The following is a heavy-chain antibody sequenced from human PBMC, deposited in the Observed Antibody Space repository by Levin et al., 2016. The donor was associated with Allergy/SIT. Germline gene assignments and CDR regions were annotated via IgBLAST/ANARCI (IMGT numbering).Heavy chain of an antibody. CDR3: AAVEMATNLPDY. J-gene: IGHJ4*02. CDR2: IYYSGST. V-gene: IGHV4-59*13. Sequence: PGKGLEWIGYIYYSGSTNYNPSLKSRVTISVDTSKNQFSLKLSSVTAADTAVYYCAAVEMATNLPDYWGQGTLVTVSS. D-gene: IGHD5-24*01.